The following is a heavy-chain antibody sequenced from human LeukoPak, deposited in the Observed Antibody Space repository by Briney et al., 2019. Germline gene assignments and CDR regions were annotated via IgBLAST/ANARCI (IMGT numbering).Heavy chain of an antibody. CDR2: IKQDGSEK. Sequence: PGGSLRLSCAASGFNFSSYWMSWVRQAPGKGLEWVANIKQDGSEKYYVDSVKGRFTISRDNAENSLYLQMDSLRAEDTAVYYCARDPRGSFDYWGQGTLVTVSS. D-gene: IGHD1-26*01. J-gene: IGHJ4*02. CDR3: ARDPRGSFDY. V-gene: IGHV3-7*01. CDR1: GFNFSSYW.